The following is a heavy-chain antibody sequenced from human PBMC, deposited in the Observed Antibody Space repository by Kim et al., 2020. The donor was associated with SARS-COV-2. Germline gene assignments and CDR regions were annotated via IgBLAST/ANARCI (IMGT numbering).Heavy chain of an antibody. CDR3: ARPAQQGGYYYGMDV. CDR2: IYPGDSDT. D-gene: IGHD6-13*01. CDR1: GYSFTSYW. V-gene: IGHV5-51*01. Sequence: GESLKISCKGSGYSFTSYWIGWVRQMPGKGLEWMGIIYPGDSDTRYSPSFQGQVTISDDKSISTAYLQWSSLKASDTAMYYCARPAQQGGYYYGMDVWGQGTTVTVS. J-gene: IGHJ6*02.